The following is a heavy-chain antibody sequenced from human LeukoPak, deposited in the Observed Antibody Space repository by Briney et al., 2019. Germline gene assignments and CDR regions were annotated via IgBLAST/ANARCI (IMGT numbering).Heavy chain of an antibody. CDR1: GFTFSSYE. D-gene: IGHD5-18*01. Sequence: PGGSLRLSCAAYGFTFSSYEMNWVRRAPGRGLEWVSYISSSGSPITYADSVEGRFTIYRDNPKNSLYLQMNSLRDEDTSVYYCARVRVRLWAYYFDYWGQGTRVTVSS. CDR3: ARVRVRLWAYYFDY. J-gene: IGHJ4*02. CDR2: ISSSGSPI. V-gene: IGHV3-48*03.